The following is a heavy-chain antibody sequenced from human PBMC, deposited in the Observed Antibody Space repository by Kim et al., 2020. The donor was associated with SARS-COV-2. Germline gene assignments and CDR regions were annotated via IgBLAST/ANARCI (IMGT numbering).Heavy chain of an antibody. CDR1: GSTFSNYA. J-gene: IGHJ5*02. V-gene: IGHV3-30-3*01. D-gene: IGHD3-16*01. CDR2: LSSDGGGE. Sequence: GGSLRLSCAASGSTFSNYAMHWVRQAPGKGLEWVAVLSSDGGGEYHADSVEGRFTISRDNSKNTLYLQMNGLRTEDTAIYYCARDGQAPPSAQFWANNWFDPWGQGTLVTVSS. CDR3: ARDGQAPPSAQFWANNWFDP.